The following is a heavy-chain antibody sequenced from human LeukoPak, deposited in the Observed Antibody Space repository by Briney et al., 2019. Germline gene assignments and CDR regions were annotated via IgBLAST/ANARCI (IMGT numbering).Heavy chain of an antibody. Sequence: PGGSLRLSCAASGFTFSSYWMSWVRQAPGKGLEWVANIKQDGSEKYYVDSVNGRFTISRDNAKNSLYLQMNSLRAEDTAVYYCARDYHSSFYCSGGSCYSPFDYWGQGTLVTVSS. CDR1: GFTFSSYW. J-gene: IGHJ4*02. CDR3: ARDYHSSFYCSGGSCYSPFDY. V-gene: IGHV3-7*01. CDR2: IKQDGSEK. D-gene: IGHD2-15*01.